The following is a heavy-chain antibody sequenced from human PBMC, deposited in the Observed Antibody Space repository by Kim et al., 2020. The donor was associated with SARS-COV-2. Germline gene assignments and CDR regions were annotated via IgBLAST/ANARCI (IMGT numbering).Heavy chain of an antibody. J-gene: IGHJ4*02. V-gene: IGHV1-2*06. CDR1: GYTFTDYY. CDR2: IHPNSGDT. Sequence: ASVKVSCKASGYTFTDYYIHWVRQAPGQGLEWMGLIHPNSGDTDYAQKFRDRVTMTRDTSVTTTYMEMSTLRSDDTAVFYCARGQRDGSSYCELWGQGTLVTVSS. D-gene: IGHD1-26*01. CDR3: ARGQRDGSSYCEL.